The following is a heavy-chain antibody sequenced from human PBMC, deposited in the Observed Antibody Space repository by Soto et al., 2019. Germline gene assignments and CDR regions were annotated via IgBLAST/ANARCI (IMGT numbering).Heavy chain of an antibody. CDR2: ISYDGSNK. Sequence: ESEGGVVQPGRSLRLSCAASGFTFSSYGMHWVRQAPGKGLEWVAVISYDGSNKYYADSVKGRFTISRDNSKNTLYLQMNSLRAEDTAVYYCAKGTVYYYDSSGPFDYWGQGTLVTVSS. V-gene: IGHV3-30*18. CDR3: AKGTVYYYDSSGPFDY. D-gene: IGHD3-22*01. J-gene: IGHJ4*02. CDR1: GFTFSSYG.